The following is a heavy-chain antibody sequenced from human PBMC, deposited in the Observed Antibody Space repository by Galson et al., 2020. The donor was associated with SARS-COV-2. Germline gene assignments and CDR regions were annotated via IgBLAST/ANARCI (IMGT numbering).Heavy chain of an antibody. CDR2: IYSEGSST. CDR1: GFTFSSYW. D-gene: IGHD7-27*01. J-gene: IGHJ4*02. V-gene: IGHV3-74*01. CDR3: ARGDMGNDYFDY. Sequence: GGSLRLSCAVSGFTFSSYWMHWVRQAPGKGLVWVSRIYSEGSSTSYADSVKGRFTISGDNAKNTLYLQMNSLRAEDTAVYYCARGDMGNDYFDYWGQLTLVTVSS.